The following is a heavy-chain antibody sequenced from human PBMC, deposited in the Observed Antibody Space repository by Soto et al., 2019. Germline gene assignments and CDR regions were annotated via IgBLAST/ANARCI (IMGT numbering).Heavy chain of an antibody. J-gene: IGHJ6*02. V-gene: IGHV4-34*01. CDR3: ARLGFEKQLALFDYGMDV. Sequence: PSETLSLTCAVYGGSFSGYYWSWIRQPPGKGLEWIGEINHSGSTNYNPSLKSRVTISVDTSKNQFSLKLSSVTAADTAVYYCARLGFEKQLALFDYGMDVWGQGTTVTVSS. CDR2: INHSGST. CDR1: GGSFSGYY. D-gene: IGHD6-13*01.